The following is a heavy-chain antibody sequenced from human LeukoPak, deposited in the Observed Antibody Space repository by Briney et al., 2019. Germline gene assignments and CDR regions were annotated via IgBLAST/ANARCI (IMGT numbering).Heavy chain of an antibody. CDR3: AKDGAAARAIF. V-gene: IGHV3-7*01. D-gene: IGHD6-6*01. J-gene: IGHJ4*02. CDR1: GFIFTDYW. Sequence: GGSLRLSCAASGFIFTDYWMNWVRQAPGKGLEWVAMIKYDGIDKKYLDSVKGRFTISRDNSKNTLYLQMNSLRAEDTAVYYCAKDGAAARAIFWGQGTLVTVSS. CDR2: IKYDGIDK.